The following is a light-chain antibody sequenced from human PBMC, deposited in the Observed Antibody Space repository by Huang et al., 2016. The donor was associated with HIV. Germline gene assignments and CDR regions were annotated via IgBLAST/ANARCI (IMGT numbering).Light chain of an antibody. CDR3: QQYYNWPPRYT. CDR2: AAS. Sequence: EIVMTQSPATLSVSPGERATLSCRASQSVDSNFALYQLKPDEAPRLFIYAASTRATGIPPRFSGSGSGTEFTLTITSLQSEDFAVYCCQQYYNWPPRYTFGQGTKLEIK. CDR1: QSVDSN. V-gene: IGKV3-15*01. J-gene: IGKJ2*01.